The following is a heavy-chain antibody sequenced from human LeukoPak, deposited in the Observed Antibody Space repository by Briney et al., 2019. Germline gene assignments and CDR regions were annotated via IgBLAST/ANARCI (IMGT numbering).Heavy chain of an antibody. V-gene: IGHV3-9*03. Sequence: PGRSLRLSCTASGFTFDDYAMHWVRQDPGKGLESVSGISWNSRRAHYADSVKGRFTISRDNAKNSLYLQMNSLTTEDMGLYYCAKDRSTYGSGLEAFDYWGQGTLVTVSS. CDR1: GFTFDDYA. CDR2: ISWNSRRA. D-gene: IGHD3-10*01. CDR3: AKDRSTYGSGLEAFDY. J-gene: IGHJ4*02.